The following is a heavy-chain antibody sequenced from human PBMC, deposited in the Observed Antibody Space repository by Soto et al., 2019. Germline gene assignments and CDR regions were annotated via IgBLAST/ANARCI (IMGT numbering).Heavy chain of an antibody. D-gene: IGHD6-19*01. CDR2: ISTYNGNT. CDR3: ARDDSSGHFDY. CDR1: GYTFTTYD. Sequence: ASVKVSCKASGYTFTTYDLNWVRQAPGQGLEWMGRISTYNGNTNYAQKLQGRVTMTTDTSTNTAYMELRSLRFDDTAVYYCARDDSSGHFDYWGQGTLVTVSS. V-gene: IGHV1-18*01. J-gene: IGHJ4*02.